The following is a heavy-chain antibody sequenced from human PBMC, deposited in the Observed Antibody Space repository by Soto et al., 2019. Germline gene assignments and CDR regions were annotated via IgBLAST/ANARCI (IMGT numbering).Heavy chain of an antibody. V-gene: IGHV1-69*13. CDR3: ARGVDYYDSNGYLSDAFDI. D-gene: IGHD3-22*01. Sequence: SVKVSCKASGGTFSSYAISWVRQAPGQGLEWMGGIIPIFGTANYAQKFQGRVTITADESTSTAYMELSSLRSEDTAVYYCARGVDYYDSNGYLSDAFDIWGQGTMVTVSS. J-gene: IGHJ3*02. CDR2: IIPIFGTA. CDR1: GGTFSSYA.